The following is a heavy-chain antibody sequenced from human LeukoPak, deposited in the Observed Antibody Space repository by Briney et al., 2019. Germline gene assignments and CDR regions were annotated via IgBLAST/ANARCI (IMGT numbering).Heavy chain of an antibody. D-gene: IGHD3-22*01. V-gene: IGHV1-18*01. CDR3: ARDEARYSSGYYPNWFDP. J-gene: IGHJ5*02. CDR1: GYTFTSYG. Sequence: GASVTVSCKASGYTFTSYGISWVRQAPGQGLEWMGWISAYNGNTNYAQKLQGRVTMTTDTSTSTAYVELGSLRSDDTAVYYCARDEARYSSGYYPNWFDPWGQGTLVTVSS. CDR2: ISAYNGNT.